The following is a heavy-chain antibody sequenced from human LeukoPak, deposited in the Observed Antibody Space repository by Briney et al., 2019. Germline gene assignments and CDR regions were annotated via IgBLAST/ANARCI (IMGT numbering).Heavy chain of an antibody. CDR2: ISYGESDK. J-gene: IGHJ6*02. D-gene: IGHD2-15*01. CDR3: AKGVVAATNAAYYGMDV. CDR1: GFTFSNYG. Sequence: GRSLRLSCAASGFTFSNYGMHWVRQAPGKRLEWVAVISYGESDKYYADSVKGRFTISRDNSKNTLYLQMNSLRPEDTAVYYCAKGVVAATNAAYYGMDVWGQGTTVTVSS. V-gene: IGHV3-30*18.